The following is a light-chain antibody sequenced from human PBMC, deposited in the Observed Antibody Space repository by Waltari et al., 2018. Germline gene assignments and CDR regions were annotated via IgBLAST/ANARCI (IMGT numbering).Light chain of an antibody. CDR1: GGNIANTY. V-gene: IGLV6-57*02. Sequence: NFVLTQPHSVPESPGKTVIIPCTGSGGNIANTYAHGYPQRPGSAPTTVIYEDDRRPSGVPDRFSGSIDSSSNSASLTISGLETEDEADYYCQSFEATNQVVFGGGTKLTVL. CDR3: QSFEATNQVV. CDR2: EDD. J-gene: IGLJ2*01.